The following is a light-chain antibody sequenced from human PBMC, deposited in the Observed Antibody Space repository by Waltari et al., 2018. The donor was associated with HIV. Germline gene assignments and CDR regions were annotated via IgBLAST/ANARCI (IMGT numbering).Light chain of an antibody. V-gene: IGLV2-14*03. CDR2: YVT. J-gene: IGLJ2*01. CDR1: SSDVGGYNY. Sequence: QSALTQPASVSGSPGPSITVSSPGTSSDVGGYNYVSWYQPHPGKAPKLMISYVTYRPSGVSNRFSGSKSGNTASLTISGLQAEDEADYYCISYTSSSTLVFGGGTKVTVL. CDR3: ISYTSSSTLV.